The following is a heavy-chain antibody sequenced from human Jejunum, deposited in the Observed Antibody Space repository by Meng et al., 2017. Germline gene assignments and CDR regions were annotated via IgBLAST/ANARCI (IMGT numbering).Heavy chain of an antibody. CDR2: ISPGGGTT. CDR3: AKTHWLDY. V-gene: IGHV3-23*04. CDR1: GFTFDDYV. Sequence: EERLVEAGGGGVRPGGSLGLSCAASGFTFDDYVMGWVRQVPGKGLEWVSTISPGGGTTYYADSVKGRFTISRDNSMNTLSLQMNSLSADDTAVYYCAKTHWLDYWGQGTLVTVSS. D-gene: IGHD1-1*01. J-gene: IGHJ4*02.